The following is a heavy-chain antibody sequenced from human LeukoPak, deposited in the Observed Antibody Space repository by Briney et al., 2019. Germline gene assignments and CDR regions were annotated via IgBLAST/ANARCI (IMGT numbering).Heavy chain of an antibody. J-gene: IGHJ5*02. Sequence: SETLSLTCTVSGGSISSYYWSWIRQPPGKGLEWLGYIYYSGSTNYNPSLKSRVTISVDTSKNQFSLKLSSVTAADTAVYYCARDHCSSTSCSNWFDPWGQGTLVTVSS. CDR2: IYYSGST. D-gene: IGHD2-2*01. V-gene: IGHV4-59*01. CDR3: ARDHCSSTSCSNWFDP. CDR1: GGSISSYY.